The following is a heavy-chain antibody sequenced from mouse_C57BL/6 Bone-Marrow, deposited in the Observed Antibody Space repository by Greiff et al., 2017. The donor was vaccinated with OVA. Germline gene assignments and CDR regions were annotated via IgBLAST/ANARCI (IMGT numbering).Heavy chain of an antibody. V-gene: IGHV1-80*01. CDR1: GYAFSSYW. CDR3: ARGDGSSHWYFDV. Sequence: LEESGASVKISCKASGYAFSSYWMNWVKQRPGKGLEWIGQIYPGDGDTNYNGKFKGKATLTADKSSSTAYMQLSSLTSEDSAVYFCARGDGSSHWYFDVWGTGTTVTVSS. D-gene: IGHD1-1*01. J-gene: IGHJ1*03. CDR2: IYPGDGDT.